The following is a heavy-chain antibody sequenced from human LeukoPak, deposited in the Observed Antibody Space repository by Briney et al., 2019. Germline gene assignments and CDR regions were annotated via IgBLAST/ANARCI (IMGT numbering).Heavy chain of an antibody. CDR1: GGSISSLY. V-gene: IGHV4-59*08. J-gene: IGHJ4*02. Sequence: SETLSLTCSVSGGSISSLYWSWIRPPAGKGLEWIGYIYYTGSTYYNPSLKSRVAISVDTSKNQFSLNLGSVTAADTAIYYCARHRSVYDFFDYWGQGTLVTVSS. D-gene: IGHD5/OR15-5a*01. CDR2: IYYTGST. CDR3: ARHRSVYDFFDY.